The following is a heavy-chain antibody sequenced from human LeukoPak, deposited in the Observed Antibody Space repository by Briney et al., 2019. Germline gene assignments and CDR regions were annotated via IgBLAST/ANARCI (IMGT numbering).Heavy chain of an antibody. CDR3: ARGYASSSGGYYYYGMDV. Sequence: SETLSLTCTVSGGSISNSAYYWGWIRQPPGEGLEWIGSIYYSGSTYYNPSLKSRGTISVDTSKNQLTLKLSSVTAADTAVYYRARGYASSSGGYYYYGMDVWGQGTTVTVSS. V-gene: IGHV4-39*01. D-gene: IGHD6-6*01. CDR2: IYYSGST. J-gene: IGHJ6*02. CDR1: GGSISNSAYY.